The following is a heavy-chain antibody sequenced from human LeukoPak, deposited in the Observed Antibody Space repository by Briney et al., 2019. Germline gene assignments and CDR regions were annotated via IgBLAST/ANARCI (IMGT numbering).Heavy chain of an antibody. D-gene: IGHD2-2*01. CDR3: AHGTMYQLDY. CDR2: ILGGAGST. CDR1: GFSFRSDG. V-gene: IGHV3-23*01. Sequence: GGTLRLSCAASGFSFRSDGMSRVRQAPGKGLEWVSGILGGAGSTYYPDSVKGRFTISRDNSKNTLYLQMNSLRAEDTAVYYCAHGTMYQLDYWGQGTLVTVSS. J-gene: IGHJ4*02.